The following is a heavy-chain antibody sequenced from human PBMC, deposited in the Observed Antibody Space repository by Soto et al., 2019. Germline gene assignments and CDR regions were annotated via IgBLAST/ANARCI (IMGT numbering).Heavy chain of an antibody. CDR2: IILPFGTP. J-gene: IGHJ4*02. D-gene: IGHD4-17*01. CDR3: ARGPHYAGYFDY. Sequence: QVRLVQSGAEVKKPGSSVKVSCKASGGTFSNYAISWVRQAPGQGLEWMGGIILPFGTPNYAQKFQGRVTITPDGSMTTAYMGLSGLRSEDTAVYYCARGPHYAGYFDYWGRGTPVTVSS. CDR1: GGTFSNYA. V-gene: IGHV1-69*05.